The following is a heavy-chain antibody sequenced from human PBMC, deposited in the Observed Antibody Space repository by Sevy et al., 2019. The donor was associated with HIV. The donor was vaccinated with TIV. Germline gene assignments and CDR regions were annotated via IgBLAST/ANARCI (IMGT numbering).Heavy chain of an antibody. V-gene: IGHV1-18*01. CDR2: ISAYNGNT. D-gene: IGHD2-8*02. CDR3: ASGDCTGGVCGYGMDV. CDR1: GYTFTSYG. J-gene: IGHJ6*02. Sequence: ASVKVSCKASGYTFTSYGISWVRQAPGQGLEWMGWISAYNGNTNYAQKLQGRVTMTTDTSTSTAYMELRSLRSDDTAVYYCASGDCTGGVCGYGMDVWGQGTTVTVSS.